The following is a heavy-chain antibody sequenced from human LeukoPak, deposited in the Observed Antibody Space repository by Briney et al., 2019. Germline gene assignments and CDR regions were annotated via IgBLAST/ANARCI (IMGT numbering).Heavy chain of an antibody. J-gene: IGHJ4*02. CDR2: ISYAGIDK. D-gene: IGHD6-19*01. CDR1: GFTFSSYA. CDR3: AKDAVAVAGIDYFDY. Sequence: PGRSLRLSCAASGFTFSSYAMHWVRQAPGKGLEWVALISYAGIDKYYADSVKGRFTISRDNAKNSLYLQMNSLRPEDTALYYCAKDAVAVAGIDYFDYWGQGTLVTVSS. V-gene: IGHV3-30*18.